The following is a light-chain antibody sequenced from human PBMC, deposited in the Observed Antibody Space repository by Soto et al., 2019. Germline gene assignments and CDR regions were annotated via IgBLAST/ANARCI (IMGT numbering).Light chain of an antibody. CDR3: QQSYTTPGT. V-gene: IGKV1-39*01. CDR1: QDISSH. CDR2: AAS. Sequence: DVQMTQSPSSLSASIGDRVTITCRSSQDISSHLNWYQQKPGKAPKLLIYAASNLRTGVPSRFRGSGSATDFTLTISSLQPEDLAIFYCQQSYTTPGTFGQGTKVEIK. J-gene: IGKJ1*01.